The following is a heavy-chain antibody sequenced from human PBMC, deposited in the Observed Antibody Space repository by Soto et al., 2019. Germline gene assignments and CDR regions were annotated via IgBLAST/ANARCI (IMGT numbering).Heavy chain of an antibody. J-gene: IGHJ6*03. CDR3: TRGERSSSSPLYYYYYYTDV. CDR1: GYTFTRYD. CDR2: MNPNSGNT. D-gene: IGHD6-6*01. Sequence: QVQLVQSGAEVKKPGASVKVSCKASGYTFTRYDINWVRQAAGQGLEWMGWMNPNSGNTGYAQKFQGRVTMTGNTSLSTAYMELSSLRSNDTAVYYCTRGERSSSSPLYYYYYYTDVWGKGTTVTVSS. V-gene: IGHV1-8*01.